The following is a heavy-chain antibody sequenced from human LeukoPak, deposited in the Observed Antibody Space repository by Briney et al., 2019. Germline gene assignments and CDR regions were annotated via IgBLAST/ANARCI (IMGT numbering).Heavy chain of an antibody. V-gene: IGHV1-18*01. D-gene: IGHD6-13*01. CDR1: GYTFTSYG. J-gene: IGHJ5*02. CDR2: ISAYNGNT. Sequence: GASVKVSCKASGYTFTSYGISWVRQAPGQGLEWMGWISAYNGNTNYAQKLQGRVTMTTDTSTSTAYMELRSLRSDDTAVYYCARDLLIAAADTTRYNWFDPWGQETLVTVSS. CDR3: ARDLLIAAADTTRYNWFDP.